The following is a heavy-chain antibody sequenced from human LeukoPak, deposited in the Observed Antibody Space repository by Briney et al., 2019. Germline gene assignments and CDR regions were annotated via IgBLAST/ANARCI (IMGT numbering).Heavy chain of an antibody. Sequence: GGSLRLSCAASGFTFSSYWMSWVRQAPGKGLEWVANMNRDGSEKNYVDSIKGRFTISRDNAANSLYLQMNSLRVEDTAVYYCARDGGIIRFGGQDVWGQGTTVIVS. J-gene: IGHJ6*02. V-gene: IGHV3-7*01. CDR2: MNRDGSEK. CDR1: GFTFSSYW. CDR3: ARDGGIIRFGGQDV. D-gene: IGHD3-16*01.